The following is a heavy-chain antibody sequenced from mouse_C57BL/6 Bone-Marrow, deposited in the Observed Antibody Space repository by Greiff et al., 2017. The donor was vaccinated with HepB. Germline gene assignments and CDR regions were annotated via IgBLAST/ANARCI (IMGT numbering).Heavy chain of an antibody. Sequence: QVQLKQSGAELARPGASVKLSCKASGYTFTSYGISWVKQRTGQGLEWIGEIYPRSGNTYYNEKFKGKATLTADKSSSTAYMELRSLTSEDSAVYFCAKINPHYYGSSYPWFAYWGQGTLVTVSA. J-gene: IGHJ3*01. V-gene: IGHV1-81*01. D-gene: IGHD1-1*01. CDR1: GYTFTSYG. CDR3: AKINPHYYGSSYPWFAY. CDR2: IYPRSGNT.